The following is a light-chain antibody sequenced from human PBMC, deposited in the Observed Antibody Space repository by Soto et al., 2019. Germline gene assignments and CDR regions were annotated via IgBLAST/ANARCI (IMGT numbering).Light chain of an antibody. Sequence: EVVLTQSPATLSLSPGETATLSCRARQTVIRYLAWFQQKPGQAPRLLIYDTSNRATGIPARFSGSGSGTDFTLTISNLEPEDFSVYYCQQRYSWPPITFGQGTRLDIK. J-gene: IGKJ5*01. V-gene: IGKV3-11*01. CDR1: QTVIRY. CDR3: QQRYSWPPIT. CDR2: DTS.